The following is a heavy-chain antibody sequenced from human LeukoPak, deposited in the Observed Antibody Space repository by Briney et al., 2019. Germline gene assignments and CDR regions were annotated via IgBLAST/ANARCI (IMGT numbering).Heavy chain of an antibody. V-gene: IGHV3-23*01. CDR3: AKGQDGNNSDY. J-gene: IGHJ4*02. CDR1: GFTFSSYA. CDR2: ISRSGGST. D-gene: IGHD5-24*01. Sequence: GSLRLSCAASGFTFSSYAMSWVRQAPGKGLEWVPVISRSGGSTYYADSVKGRFTISRDNSKNTLFLQMNSLRADDTAVYYCAKGQDGNNSDYWGQGTLVTVSS.